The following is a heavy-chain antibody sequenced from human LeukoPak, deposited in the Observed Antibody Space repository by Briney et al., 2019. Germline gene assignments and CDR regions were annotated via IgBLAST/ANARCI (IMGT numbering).Heavy chain of an antibody. CDR2: FGGTGGDI. V-gene: IGHV3-23*01. CDR1: GFTFSTNA. Sequence: GGSLRLSCAASGFTFSTNAMAWVRQAPGKGLEWVSAFGGTGGDINYADSVKGRFTISRDNSKGILYLQMNSLRAEDTTVYYCAKDILRWAFDYWGQGTLVTVSS. CDR3: AKDILRWAFDY. J-gene: IGHJ4*02. D-gene: IGHD4-23*01.